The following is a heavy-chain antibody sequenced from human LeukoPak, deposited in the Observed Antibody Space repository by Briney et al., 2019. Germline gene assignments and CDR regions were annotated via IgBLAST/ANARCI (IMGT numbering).Heavy chain of an antibody. D-gene: IGHD6-13*01. CDR3: AKDRGRYSSSWNYFDY. J-gene: IGHJ4*02. CDR1: GFTFSSYA. Sequence: GGSLRLSCAASGFTFSSYAMSWVRRAPGKGLEWVSAISGSGGSTYYADSVKGRFTISRDNSKNTLYLQMNSLRAEDTAVYYCAKDRGRYSSSWNYFDYWGQGTLVTVSS. V-gene: IGHV3-23*01. CDR2: ISGSGGST.